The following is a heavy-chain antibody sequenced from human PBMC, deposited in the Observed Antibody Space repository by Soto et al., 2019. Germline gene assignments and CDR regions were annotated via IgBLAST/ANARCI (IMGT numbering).Heavy chain of an antibody. V-gene: IGHV1-69*01. CDR2: IIPIFGTA. Sequence: SVKVSCKASGGTFSSYAISWVRQAPGQGLEWMGGIIPIFGTANYAQKFQGRVTITADESTSTAYMELSSLRSEDTAVYYCAKDTADYVSYSYYGMDVWGQGTTVTVSS. CDR1: GGTFSSYA. J-gene: IGHJ6*02. D-gene: IGHD4-17*01. CDR3: AKDTADYVSYSYYGMDV.